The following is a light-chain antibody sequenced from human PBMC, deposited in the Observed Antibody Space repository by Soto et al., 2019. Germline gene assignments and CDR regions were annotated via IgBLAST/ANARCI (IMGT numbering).Light chain of an antibody. J-gene: IGKJ5*01. CDR2: DXS. V-gene: IGKV1-5*01. CDR1: HSINTD. Sequence: HTPSALSASGGDRVTSTXRASHSINTDLSWYQQKQGXAPKXXXADXSTWDLGCPSRLSGTGSGTAFTLAINSRHPDDSATYYCQHYQSASSTFGQGTRLEIK. CDR3: QHYQSASST.